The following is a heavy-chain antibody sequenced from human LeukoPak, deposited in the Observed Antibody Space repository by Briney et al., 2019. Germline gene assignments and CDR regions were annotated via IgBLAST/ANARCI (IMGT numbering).Heavy chain of an antibody. CDR2: KDYSGST. D-gene: IGHD6-13*01. CDR1: GGSISSYY. Sequence: SETLSLTCTVSGGSISSYYWSWIRQPPGKGLEWIGYKDYSGSTNYNRSLKSRVTISVDTSKNQFSLKLSSVAAADTAVYYCARVYYSSSYDYWYFDLWGRGTLVTVSS. V-gene: IGHV4-59*01. CDR3: ARVYYSSSYDYWYFDL. J-gene: IGHJ2*01.